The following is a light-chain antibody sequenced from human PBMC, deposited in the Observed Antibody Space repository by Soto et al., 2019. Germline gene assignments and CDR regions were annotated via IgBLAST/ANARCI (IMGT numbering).Light chain of an antibody. V-gene: IGLV4-69*01. CDR2: LNSDGSH. J-gene: IGLJ2*01. CDR1: SGHSSYA. Sequence: QLVLTQSPSASASLGASVKLTCTLSSGHSSYASAWHQQQPEKGPRYLMKLNSDGSHRKGDGIPDRFSGSSSGAEHYLTISSLQSEDEADYYCQTWGTGIGVFGGGTKLTVL. CDR3: QTWGTGIGV.